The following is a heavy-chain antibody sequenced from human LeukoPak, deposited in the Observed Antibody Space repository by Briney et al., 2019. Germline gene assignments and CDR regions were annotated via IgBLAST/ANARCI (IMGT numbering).Heavy chain of an antibody. V-gene: IGHV1-18*01. CDR1: GYTFTSYG. J-gene: IGHJ1*01. Sequence: ASVKVSCKASGYTFTSYGITWVRQAPGQGLEWMGWISAYSADTNYAQNFQGRVTMTRDTSISTAYMELSRLRSDDTALYYCARIGISARGTNFHHWGQGTLVTVSS. CDR3: ARIGISARGTNFHH. CDR2: ISAYSADT. D-gene: IGHD6-13*01.